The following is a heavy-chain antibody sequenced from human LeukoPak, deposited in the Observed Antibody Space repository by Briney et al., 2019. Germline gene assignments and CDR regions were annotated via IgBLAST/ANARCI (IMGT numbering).Heavy chain of an antibody. CDR1: GYTFTGYY. CDR3: ASPSGGGSAIYFDY. V-gene: IGHV1-2*02. Sequence: ASVKVSCKASGYTFTGYYMHWVRQAPGQGLEWMGWINPNSGGTNYAQKFQGRVTTTRGTSISTAYMELSRLRSDDTAVYYCASPSGGGSAIYFDYWGQGTLVTVSS. D-gene: IGHD3-16*01. CDR2: INPNSGGT. J-gene: IGHJ4*02.